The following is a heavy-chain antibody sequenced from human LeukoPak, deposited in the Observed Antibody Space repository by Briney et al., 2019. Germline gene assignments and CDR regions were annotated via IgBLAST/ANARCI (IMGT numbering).Heavy chain of an antibody. CDR2: ISGSGGST. Sequence: GGSLRLSCAASGFTVSSNYMSWVRQAPGKGLEWVSAISGSGGSTYYADSVKGRFTISRDNSKNTLYLQMNSLRAEDTAVYYCAKEGSYFWYFDYWGQGTLVTVSS. CDR3: AKEGSYFWYFDY. CDR1: GFTVSSNY. V-gene: IGHV3-23*01. D-gene: IGHD1-26*01. J-gene: IGHJ4*02.